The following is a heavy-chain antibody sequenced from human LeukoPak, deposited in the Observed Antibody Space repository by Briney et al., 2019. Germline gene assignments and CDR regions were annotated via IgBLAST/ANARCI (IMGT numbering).Heavy chain of an antibody. J-gene: IGHJ4*02. Sequence: PSETLSLTCAVYGGSFSGYYWSWIRQPPGKRLGWIGEINHSGSTNYNPSLKSRVTISVDTSKKQFSLKLSSVTAADTAVYYCARGSENYYDSSGLDYWGQGTLVTVSS. CDR1: GGSFSGYY. V-gene: IGHV4-34*01. CDR2: INHSGST. CDR3: ARGSENYYDSSGLDY. D-gene: IGHD3-22*01.